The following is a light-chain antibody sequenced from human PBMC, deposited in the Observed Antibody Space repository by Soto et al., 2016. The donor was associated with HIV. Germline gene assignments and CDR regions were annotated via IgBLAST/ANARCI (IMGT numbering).Light chain of an antibody. CDR2: KAS. V-gene: IGKV1-5*03. CDR3: QQYNSYWT. CDR1: QSTSSW. Sequence: DIQMTQSPSTLSASVGDRVTITCRASQSTSSWLAWYQQKPGKAPKLLIYKASSLESGVPSRFSGSGSGTEFTLTISSLQPDDFATYYCQQYNSYWTFGQGTKLEMK. J-gene: IGKJ1*01.